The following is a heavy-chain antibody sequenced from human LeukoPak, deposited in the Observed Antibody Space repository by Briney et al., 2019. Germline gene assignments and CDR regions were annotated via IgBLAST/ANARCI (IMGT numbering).Heavy chain of an antibody. CDR2: LTDSGRST. J-gene: IGHJ4*02. Sequence: GGSLRLSCAASGFTFSNYAMSWVRQAPGKGLQWVSALTDSGRSTYYADSVKGRFTISRDNSKNTLSLQMNSLRAEDTAVYYCATSADSSGNDWGQGTLVTVSS. CDR3: ATSADSSGND. CDR1: GFTFSNYA. D-gene: IGHD3-22*01. V-gene: IGHV3-23*01.